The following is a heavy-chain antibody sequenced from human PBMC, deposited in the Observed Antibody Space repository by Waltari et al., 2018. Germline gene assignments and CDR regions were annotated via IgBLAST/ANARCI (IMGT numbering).Heavy chain of an antibody. CDR3: ARETTSDAFDY. Sequence: EVQLVESGGGLVQPGGSLRLSCAASGFTFSSYWMSWVRQAPGKGLEWVANIKQDGSEKDYVDSVKGRFTISRDNAKNSLYLQMNSLRAEDTAVYYCARETTSDAFDYWGQGTLVTVSS. V-gene: IGHV3-7*01. D-gene: IGHD4-17*01. CDR1: GFTFSSYW. J-gene: IGHJ4*02. CDR2: IKQDGSEK.